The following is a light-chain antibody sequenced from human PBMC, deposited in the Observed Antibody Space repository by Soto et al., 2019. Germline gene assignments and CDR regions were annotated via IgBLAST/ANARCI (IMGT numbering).Light chain of an antibody. V-gene: IGLV2-14*01. CDR1: SSDVGGYNF. CDR3: SSYTSISTYV. CDR2: DVT. J-gene: IGLJ1*01. Sequence: QSVLTQPASVSGSPGQSITISCTGTSSDVGGYNFVSWYQQHPDKAPKLMIYDVTNRPSGVSNRCSGSKSGNTASLTISGLQAEDEADYYCSSYTSISTYVFGTGTKFTVL.